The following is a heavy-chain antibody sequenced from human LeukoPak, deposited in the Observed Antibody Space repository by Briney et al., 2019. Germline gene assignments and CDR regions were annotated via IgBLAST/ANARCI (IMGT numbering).Heavy chain of an antibody. CDR2: IYYSGST. D-gene: IGHD6-19*01. CDR3: ARVGSSGLVTFYYFDY. J-gene: IGHJ4*02. Sequence: SETLSLTCTVSGGSISSYYWSWIRQSPGKGLEWIGYIYYSGSTNYNPSLKSRVTISVDTSKNQFSLKLSSVTAADTAVYYCARVGSSGLVTFYYFDYWGQGTLVTVSS. V-gene: IGHV4-59*01. CDR1: GGSISSYY.